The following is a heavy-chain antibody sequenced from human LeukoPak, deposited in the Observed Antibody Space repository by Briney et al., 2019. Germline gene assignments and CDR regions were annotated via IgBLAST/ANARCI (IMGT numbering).Heavy chain of an antibody. CDR3: ARDLYGGTSATFDY. Sequence: ASVKVSCKASGYTFTGYYMHWVRQAPGQGLEWMGWINPNSGGANYAQKFQGRVTMTRDTSISSAYMELSRLRSDDRAVYYCARDLYGGTSATFDYWGQGTLVTVSS. J-gene: IGHJ4*02. CDR1: GYTFTGYY. V-gene: IGHV1-2*02. D-gene: IGHD4-23*01. CDR2: INPNSGGA.